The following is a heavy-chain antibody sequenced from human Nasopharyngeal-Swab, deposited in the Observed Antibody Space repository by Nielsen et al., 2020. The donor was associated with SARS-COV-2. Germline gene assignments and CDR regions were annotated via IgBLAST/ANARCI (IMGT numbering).Heavy chain of an antibody. D-gene: IGHD3-10*01. V-gene: IGHV3-21*01. CDR3: ARDRNVLLWFGELSGAYYYYGMDV. CDR2: ISSSSSYI. CDR1: GFTFRSYS. Sequence: GGSLRLSCAASGFTFRSYSMNWVRQAPGKGLEWVSSISSSSSYIYYADSVKGRFTISRDNAKNSLYLQMNSLRAEDTAVYYCARDRNVLLWFGELSGAYYYYGMDVWGQGTTVTVSS. J-gene: IGHJ6*02.